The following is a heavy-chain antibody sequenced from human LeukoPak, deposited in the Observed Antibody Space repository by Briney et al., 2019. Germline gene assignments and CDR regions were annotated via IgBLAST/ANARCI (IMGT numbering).Heavy chain of an antibody. V-gene: IGHV4-39*07. CDR3: ARSDPYYDILTGYLYAFDI. D-gene: IGHD3-9*01. Sequence: SETLSLTCTVSGGSISSSSYYWGWIRQPPGKGLEWIGSIYYSGSTYYNPSLKSRVTISVDTSKNQFSLKLSSVAAADTAVYYCARSDPYYDILTGYLYAFDIWGQGTMVTVSS. J-gene: IGHJ3*02. CDR1: GGSISSSSYY. CDR2: IYYSGST.